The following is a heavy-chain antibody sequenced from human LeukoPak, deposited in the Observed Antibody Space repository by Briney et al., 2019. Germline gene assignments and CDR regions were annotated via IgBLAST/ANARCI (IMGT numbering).Heavy chain of an antibody. CDR3: ARHADGSAFLVPFDY. D-gene: IGHD3-22*01. CDR2: VYYSGST. V-gene: IGHV4-39*01. Sequence: SETLSLTCTVSGGSISSSSFYWDWIRQPPGKGLEWIVSVYYSGSTYYNPSPKSRLTISVDTSKNQFSLKLSSVTAADTAVYYCARHADGSAFLVPFDYWGQGALVTVSS. CDR1: GGSISSSSFY. J-gene: IGHJ4*02.